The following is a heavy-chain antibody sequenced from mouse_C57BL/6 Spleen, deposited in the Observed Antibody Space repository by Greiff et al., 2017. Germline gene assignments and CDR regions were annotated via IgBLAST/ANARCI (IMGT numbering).Heavy chain of an antibody. J-gene: IGHJ2*01. V-gene: IGHV14-4*01. Sequence: VHVKQSGAELVRPGASVKLSCTASGFNIKDDYMHWVKQRPEQGLEWIGWIDPENGDTEYASKFQGKATITADTSSNTAYLQLSSLTSEDTAVYYCTLYYDYAGYFDYWGQGTTLTVSS. CDR1: GFNIKDDY. D-gene: IGHD2-4*01. CDR3: TLYYDYAGYFDY. CDR2: IDPENGDT.